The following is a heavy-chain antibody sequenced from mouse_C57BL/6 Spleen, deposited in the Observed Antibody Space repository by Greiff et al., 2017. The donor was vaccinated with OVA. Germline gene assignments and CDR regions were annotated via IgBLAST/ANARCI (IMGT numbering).Heavy chain of an antibody. CDR3: ARSSDYDRGYYFDY. D-gene: IGHD2-4*01. J-gene: IGHJ2*01. Sequence: VQLQQPGAELVKPGASVKLSCKASGYTFTSYWMHWVKQRPGQGLEWIGMIHPNSGSTNYNEKFKSKATLTVDKSSSTAYMQLSSLTSEDSAVYYCARSSDYDRGYYFDYWGQGTTLTVSS. V-gene: IGHV1-64*01. CDR1: GYTFTSYW. CDR2: IHPNSGST.